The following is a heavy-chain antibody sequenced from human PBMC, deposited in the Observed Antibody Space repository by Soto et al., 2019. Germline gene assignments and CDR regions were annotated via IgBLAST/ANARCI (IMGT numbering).Heavy chain of an antibody. CDR3: ARDAAVPGESDRFDY. Sequence: SETLSLTCAVSGDSVTSNVWWSWVRQPPGKGLEWIGEAYHNGLTDYNPSLKSRVTMSVDTSKNEFSLRLTSLTAADTAIYYCARDAAVPGESDRFDYWGQGTLVTVSS. D-gene: IGHD6-19*01. J-gene: IGHJ4*02. CDR2: AYHNGLT. V-gene: IGHV4-4*02. CDR1: GDSVTSNVW.